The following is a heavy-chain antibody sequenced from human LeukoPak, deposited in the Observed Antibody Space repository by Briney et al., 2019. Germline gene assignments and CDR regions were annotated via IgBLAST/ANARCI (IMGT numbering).Heavy chain of an antibody. V-gene: IGHV1-18*01. CDR2: ISAYNGNT. CDR3: ARDRYYDFLTGPYYYYGMDV. Sequence: ASVKVSCKASGYTFTSYGISWVRQAPGQGLEWMGWISAYNGNTNYAQKLQGRVTMTTDTSTSTAYMELRSLRSDDTAVYYCARDRYYDFLTGPYYYYGMDVWGQGTTVTVSS. CDR1: GYTFTSYG. J-gene: IGHJ6*02. D-gene: IGHD3-9*01.